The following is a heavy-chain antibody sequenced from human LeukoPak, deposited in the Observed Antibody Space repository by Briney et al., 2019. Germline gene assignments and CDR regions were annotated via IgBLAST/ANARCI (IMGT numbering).Heavy chain of an antibody. V-gene: IGHV1-18*01. CDR3: ARDRGDYYYGMDV. CDR2: ITYNGDT. D-gene: IGHD3-3*01. CDR1: GYTFTSYG. Sequence: ASVKVSCKASGYTFTSYGISWVRQAPGQGLEWMGWITYNGDTNYAQNLQGRVTLTTDTSTSTAYMDLRSLRSDDTAVYYCARDRGDYYYGMDVWGQGTTVTVSS. J-gene: IGHJ6*02.